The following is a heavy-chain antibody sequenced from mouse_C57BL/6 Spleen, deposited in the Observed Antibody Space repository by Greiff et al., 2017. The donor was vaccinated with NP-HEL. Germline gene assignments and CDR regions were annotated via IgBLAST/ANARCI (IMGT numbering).Heavy chain of an antibody. CDR1: GYAFSSSW. CDR2: IYPGDGDT. V-gene: IGHV1-82*01. J-gene: IGHJ3*01. Sequence: QVQLQQSGPELVKPGASVKISCKASGYAFSSSWMNWVKQRPGKGLEWIGRIYPGDGDTNYNGKFKGKATLTADKSSSTAYMQLSSLTSEDSAVYCCAREEPDGYYVGFAYWGKGTLVTVSA. CDR3: AREEPDGYYVGFAY. D-gene: IGHD2-3*01.